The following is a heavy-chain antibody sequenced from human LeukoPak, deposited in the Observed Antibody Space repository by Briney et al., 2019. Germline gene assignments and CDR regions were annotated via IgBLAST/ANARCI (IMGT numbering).Heavy chain of an antibody. CDR3: ARHYDFWSGALDY. CDR1: GGSISGYY. J-gene: IGHJ4*02. D-gene: IGHD3-3*01. V-gene: IGHV4-34*01. CDR2: INHSGST. Sequence: PSETLSLTCTVSGGSISGYYWSWIRQPPGKGLEWIGEINHSGSTNYNPSLKSRVTISVDTSKNQFSLKLSSVTAADTAVYYCARHYDFWSGALDYWGQGTLVTVSS.